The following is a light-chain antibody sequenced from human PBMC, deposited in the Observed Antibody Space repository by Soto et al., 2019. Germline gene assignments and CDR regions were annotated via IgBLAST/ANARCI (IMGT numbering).Light chain of an antibody. J-gene: IGKJ4*01. Sequence: EIVLTQSPGTLSLSPGERATLSCRASQSVSSDLAWYQHKPGQAPRLLIYGASTRATGIPARFSGRGSGTEFTLTISSLQPEDVATYYCQKYDSAPLTFGGGTKVDIK. CDR3: QKYDSAPLT. CDR1: QSVSSD. V-gene: IGKV3-15*01. CDR2: GAS.